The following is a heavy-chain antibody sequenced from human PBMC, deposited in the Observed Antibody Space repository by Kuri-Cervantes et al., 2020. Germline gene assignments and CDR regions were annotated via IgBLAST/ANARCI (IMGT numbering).Heavy chain of an antibody. D-gene: IGHD2-21*01. CDR1: GFTFSSYG. CDR2: IWYDGSNK. CDR3: ARDHIVVATYWYFDL. J-gene: IGHJ2*01. Sequence: LSLTCAASGFTFSSYGMHWVRQAPGKGLEWVAVIWYDGSNKYYADSVKGRFTISRDNSKNTLYLQMNSLRAEDTAVYYCARDHIVVATYWYFDLWGRGTLVTVSS. V-gene: IGHV3-33*08.